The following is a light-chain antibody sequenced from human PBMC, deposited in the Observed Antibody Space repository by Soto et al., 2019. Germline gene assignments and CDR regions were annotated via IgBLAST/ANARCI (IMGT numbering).Light chain of an antibody. CDR3: QQYIDVPRT. CDR2: KAS. J-gene: IGKJ1*01. V-gene: IGKV1-5*03. CDR1: QSISSW. Sequence: DIQMTQSPSTLSASVGDRVTITCRASQSISSWLAWYQQKPGKAPKLLIYKASTLKSGVPSRFSGSGSGTEFTLTISSLQPEDFATYYCQQYIDVPRTFGQGTKVDIK.